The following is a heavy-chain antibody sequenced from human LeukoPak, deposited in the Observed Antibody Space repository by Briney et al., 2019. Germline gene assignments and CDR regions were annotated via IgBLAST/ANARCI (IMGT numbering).Heavy chain of an antibody. CDR1: GYSISSGYF. CDR2: IYNSGST. J-gene: IGHJ2*01. Sequence: SETLSLTCTVSGYSISSGYFWGWIRQPPGKGLEWIGTIYNSGSTYYNASLESRVTISVDTSKNQFSLKLSSVTAADTAVYYCARGYGSGRRTLWYFDLWGRGTLVTVSS. V-gene: IGHV4-38-2*02. D-gene: IGHD3-10*01. CDR3: ARGYGSGRRTLWYFDL.